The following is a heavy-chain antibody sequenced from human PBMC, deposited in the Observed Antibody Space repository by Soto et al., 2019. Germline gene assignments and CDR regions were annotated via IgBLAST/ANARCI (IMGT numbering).Heavy chain of an antibody. Sequence: GGSLRLSCAASGFTFSSYGMHWVRQAPGKGLEWVAVIWYDGSKKYYADSVKGRFTISRDNSKNTLYLQMNSLRAEDTAVYYCAREPGRSYFDSSSFDYWGQGTLVTVSS. CDR3: AREPGRSYFDSSSFDY. CDR2: IWYDGSKK. V-gene: IGHV3-33*01. CDR1: GFTFSSYG. J-gene: IGHJ4*02. D-gene: IGHD3-22*01.